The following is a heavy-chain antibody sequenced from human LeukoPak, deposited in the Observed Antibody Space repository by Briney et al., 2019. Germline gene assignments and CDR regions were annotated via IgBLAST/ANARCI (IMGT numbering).Heavy chain of an antibody. CDR2: ISTNGGGT. CDR1: GFTFSSYA. CDR3: ARYCNGVTCYSGYDY. V-gene: IGHV3-64*01. D-gene: IGHD2-15*01. J-gene: IGHJ4*02. Sequence: QPGGSLRLSCAASGFTFSSYAMHWVRQTPGKGLEYVSAISTNGGGTYYANSVKARFTISRDNSKNTLYLQMGSLRAEDMAVYYCARYCNGVTCYSGYDYWGQGTLVTVSS.